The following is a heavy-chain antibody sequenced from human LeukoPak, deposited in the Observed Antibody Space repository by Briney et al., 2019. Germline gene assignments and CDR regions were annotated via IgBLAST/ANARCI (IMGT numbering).Heavy chain of an antibody. Sequence: GGSLRLSCAASGFTFSQYGMSWVRQAPGKGLEWVSMISDSGGSTYYADSVKGRFTISRDYSKTTLYLQMNSLGAEDTAVYYCAREADYSSGYYDAFDVWGQGTLVTVPS. CDR1: GFTFSQYG. D-gene: IGHD6-19*01. CDR3: AREADYSSGYYDAFDV. CDR2: ISDSGGST. V-gene: IGHV3-23*01. J-gene: IGHJ3*01.